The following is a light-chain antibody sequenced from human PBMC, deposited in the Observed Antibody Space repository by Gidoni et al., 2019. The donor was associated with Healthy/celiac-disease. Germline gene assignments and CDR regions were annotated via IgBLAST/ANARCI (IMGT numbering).Light chain of an antibody. CDR2: GAS. CDR3: QQYGSSFT. J-gene: IGKJ3*01. CDR1: QSVSSSY. Sequence: ENVLTQSPGTLSSSPGERATLSCRASQSVSSSYLAWYQQKPGQAPRLLIYGASSRATGIPDRFSGSGSGTDFTLTISRLEPEDFAVYYCQQYGSSFTFGPGTKVDIK. V-gene: IGKV3-20*01.